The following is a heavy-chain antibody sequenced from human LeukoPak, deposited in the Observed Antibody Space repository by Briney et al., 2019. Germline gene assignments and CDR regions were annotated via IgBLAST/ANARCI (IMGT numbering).Heavy chain of an antibody. V-gene: IGHV3-30-3*01. CDR3: AKPSGRVRGWYFDL. J-gene: IGHJ2*01. D-gene: IGHD3-10*02. CDR1: GFTFSDYA. CDR2: ISYDGSNK. Sequence: GGSLRLSCAASGFTFSDYAIHWVRQAPGKGLDWVTFISYDGSNKNYAESVKGRFTISRDNSKNTVYLQMNSLRVEDTAVYYCAKPSGRVRGWYFDLWGRGTVVTVSS.